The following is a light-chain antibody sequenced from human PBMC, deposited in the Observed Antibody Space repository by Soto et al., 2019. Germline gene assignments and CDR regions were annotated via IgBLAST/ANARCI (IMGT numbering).Light chain of an antibody. Sequence: DTVMTQYPATPSVSPGERASLSCGASQSVGNNLAWYRQKPGQAPRLLVYGASTRATGVPARFSGSGSGTEFTLIISSLQSEDFAVYYCQQYNSWPRTFGQGTKVDIK. CDR1: QSVGNN. CDR3: QQYNSWPRT. J-gene: IGKJ1*01. V-gene: IGKV3-15*01. CDR2: GAS.